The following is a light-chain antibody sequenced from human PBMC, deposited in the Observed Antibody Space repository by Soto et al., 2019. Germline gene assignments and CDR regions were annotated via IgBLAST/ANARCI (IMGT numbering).Light chain of an antibody. J-gene: IGLJ3*02. Sequence: QPVLTQPPSASGTPGQRVSISCSGSSSNIGSNYVYWYQQLPGTAPKLLIYSDNQRPSGVPDRFSGSKSGTSASLAISGLRFEDEADYYCATWDDSLSCWVFGGGTQLTVL. V-gene: IGLV1-47*02. CDR2: SDN. CDR1: SSNIGSNY. CDR3: ATWDDSLSCWV.